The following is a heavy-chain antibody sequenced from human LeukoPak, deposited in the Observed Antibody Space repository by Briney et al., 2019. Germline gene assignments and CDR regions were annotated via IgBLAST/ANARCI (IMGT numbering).Heavy chain of an antibody. V-gene: IGHV4-34*01. CDR3: ARLYCSSTSCSTPYFDY. J-gene: IGHJ4*02. D-gene: IGHD2-2*01. CDR1: GGSFSGYY. CDR2: INHSGST. Sequence: SETLSLTCAVYGGSFSGYYRSWIRQPPGKGLEWIGEINHSGSTNYNPSLKSRVTISVDTSKNQFSLKLSSVTAADTAVYYCARLYCSSTSCSTPYFDYWGQGTLVTVSS.